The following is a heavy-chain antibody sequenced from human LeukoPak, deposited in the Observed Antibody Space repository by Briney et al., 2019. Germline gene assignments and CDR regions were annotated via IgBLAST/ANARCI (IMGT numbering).Heavy chain of an antibody. CDR2: ISYDGSNK. CDR1: GFTFSSYA. V-gene: IGHV3-30*04. J-gene: IGHJ4*02. Sequence: GGSLRLSCAASGFTFSSYAMHWVRQAPGKGLEWVAVISYDGSNKYYADSVKGRFTISRDNSKNTLYLQMNSLRAEDTAVYYCARDGGSDYGDCGKPYYFDYWGQGTLVTVSS. D-gene: IGHD4-17*01. CDR3: ARDGGSDYGDCGKPYYFDY.